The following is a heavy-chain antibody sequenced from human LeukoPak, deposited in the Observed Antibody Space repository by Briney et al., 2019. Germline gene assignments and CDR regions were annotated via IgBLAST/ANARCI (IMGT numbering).Heavy chain of an antibody. J-gene: IGHJ4*02. D-gene: IGHD3-10*01. CDR1: GFTFSSYE. Sequence: GGSLRLSCAASGFTFSSYEMNWVRQAPGKGLEWVSYISSSGSTIYYADSVKGRFTISRDNAKNSLYLQMNSLRAEDTAVYYWAEDGALWFGESRFDYWGQGTLVTVSS. V-gene: IGHV3-48*03. CDR3: AEDGALWFGESRFDY. CDR2: ISSSGSTI.